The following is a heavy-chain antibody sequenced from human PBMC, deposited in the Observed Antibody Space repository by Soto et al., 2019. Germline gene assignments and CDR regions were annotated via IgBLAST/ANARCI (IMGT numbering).Heavy chain of an antibody. Sequence: EVQLLQSGAEVKKSGESLRISCKGSGYSFTNHWISWVRQMPGQGLEWMGRIDLSDSYTYYSPSFQGHVTISADKSIRTAYLQWNSLKASDTAMYYCARHATRRFSNAHFDPWGQGTLVSVSS. J-gene: IGHJ5*02. CDR1: GYSFTNHW. V-gene: IGHV5-10-1*01. D-gene: IGHD2-8*01. CDR2: IDLSDSYT. CDR3: ARHATRRFSNAHFDP.